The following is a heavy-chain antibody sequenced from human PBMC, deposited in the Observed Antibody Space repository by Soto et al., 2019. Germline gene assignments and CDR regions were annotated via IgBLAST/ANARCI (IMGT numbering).Heavy chain of an antibody. D-gene: IGHD5-12*01. J-gene: IGHJ6*02. Sequence: QVQLVESGGDLVQPGRSLRLSCTASGFTFSSYGMTWVRQAPGKGLEWVSLIWYDASKKYYGDSVKGRFTISRDNSKNTLYLQMNSLRAEDTGTYYCAREPTRGFKSGYYYYYGLDVWGQGTTVTVSS. CDR3: AREPTRGFKSGYYYYYGLDV. V-gene: IGHV3-33*01. CDR2: IWYDASKK. CDR1: GFTFSSYG.